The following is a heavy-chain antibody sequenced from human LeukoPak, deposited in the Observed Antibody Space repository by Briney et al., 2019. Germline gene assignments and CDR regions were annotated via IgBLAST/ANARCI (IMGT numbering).Heavy chain of an antibody. J-gene: IGHJ4*02. CDR2: ISSSSSYI. CDR1: GFTFSSYS. V-gene: IGHV3-21*01. Sequence: GGSLRLSCAASGFTFSSYSMNWVRQAPGKGLEWVSSISSSSSYIYYADSVKGRFTISRDNAKNSLYLQMNSLRAEDTAVYYCARTAKRYCSSTSCYEDYWGQGTLVTVSS. CDR3: ARTAKRYCSSTSCYEDY. D-gene: IGHD2-2*01.